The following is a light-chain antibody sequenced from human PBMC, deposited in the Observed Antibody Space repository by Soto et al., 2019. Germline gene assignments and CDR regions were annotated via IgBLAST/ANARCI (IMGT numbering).Light chain of an antibody. Sequence: QSALTQPASVSGSPGQSITISCTGTSSDVGGYNYVSWYQQHPGKTPKLLIYDVSNRPSGVFNRFSGSMSCNTASLAISGLEAEDEDYYYCSSYTSGSTVVFGGGTKLTVL. V-gene: IGLV2-14*01. CDR1: SSDVGGYNY. CDR2: DVS. CDR3: SSYTSGSTVV. J-gene: IGLJ2*01.